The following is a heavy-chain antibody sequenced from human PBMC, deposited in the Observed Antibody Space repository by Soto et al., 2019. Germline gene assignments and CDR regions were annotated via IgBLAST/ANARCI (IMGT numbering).Heavy chain of an antibody. CDR3: ARGSTRGHDY. D-gene: IGHD2-2*01. CDR2: VNSAGTTT. Sequence: EVQLVESGGGLVQPGGSLRLSCTASGFTFSDYWMHWVRQAPGKGLVWVSRVNSAGTTTDYADSVKGRFTISRDNAKNTLFLQVNSLRAEDTAVYYCARGSTRGHDYWGQGTLVTVST. CDR1: GFTFSDYW. J-gene: IGHJ4*02. V-gene: IGHV3-74*01.